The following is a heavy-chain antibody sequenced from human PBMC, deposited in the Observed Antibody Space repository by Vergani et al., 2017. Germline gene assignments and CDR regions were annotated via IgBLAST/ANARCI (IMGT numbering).Heavy chain of an antibody. CDR1: GGSISSGGYY. J-gene: IGHJ6*02. V-gene: IGHV4-31*03. D-gene: IGHD3-22*01. Sequence: QVQLQESGPGLVKPSQTLSLTCTVSGGSISSGGYYWSWIRQHPGKGLEWIGYIYYSGSTYYNPSLKSRVTISVDTSKNQFSLKLSSVTAADTAVYYCARVTVSSGYYNYYGMDVWGQGTTVTVSS. CDR2: IYYSGST. CDR3: ARVTVSSGYYNYYGMDV.